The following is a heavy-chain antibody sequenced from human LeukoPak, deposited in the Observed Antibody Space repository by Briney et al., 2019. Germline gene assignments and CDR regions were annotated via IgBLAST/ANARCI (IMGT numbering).Heavy chain of an antibody. D-gene: IGHD2-15*01. CDR2: IYYSGST. CDR3: ARGRGYCSGGSCYLGHP. J-gene: IGHJ5*02. Sequence: PSETLSLTCTVSGGSINSYYWSWIRQPPGKGLEWIGYIYYSGSTNYNPSLKSRVTISVDTSKNQFSLKLSSVTAADTAVYYCARGRGYCSGGSCYLGHPWGQGTLVTVSS. V-gene: IGHV4-59*12. CDR1: GGSINSYY.